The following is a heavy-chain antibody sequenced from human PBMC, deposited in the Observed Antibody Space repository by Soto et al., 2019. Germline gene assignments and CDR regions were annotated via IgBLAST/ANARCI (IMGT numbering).Heavy chain of an antibody. V-gene: IGHV3-7*01. CDR1: GFAFSNSW. CDR2: MKEDGTEI. D-gene: IGHD3-9*01. CDR3: AKDHYDTLTGYYGPDY. Sequence: GSLRLSCAASGFAFSNSWMSWVRQAPGKGLEWVANMKEDGTEIWYMDSVKGRFTISRDNSKNTLYLQMNSLRAEDTAVYYCAKDHYDTLTGYYGPDYWGQGTLVTVSS. J-gene: IGHJ4*02.